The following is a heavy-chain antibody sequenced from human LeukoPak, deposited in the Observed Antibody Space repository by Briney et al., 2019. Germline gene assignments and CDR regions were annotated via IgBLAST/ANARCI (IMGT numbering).Heavy chain of an antibody. J-gene: IGHJ4*02. CDR3: GKDRGFGQFLWGNDY. V-gene: IGHV3-30*02. CDR1: GFIFSTYG. CDR2: IRNDGSDK. Sequence: GGSLRLSCAASGFIFSTYGMHWVRQAPGKGLEWVAFIRNDGSDKYYAVSVKGRFTISRDNSKNTLYLQMNSLRAEVTALYYCGKDRGFGQFLWGNDYWGQGTLVTVSS. D-gene: IGHD3-10*01.